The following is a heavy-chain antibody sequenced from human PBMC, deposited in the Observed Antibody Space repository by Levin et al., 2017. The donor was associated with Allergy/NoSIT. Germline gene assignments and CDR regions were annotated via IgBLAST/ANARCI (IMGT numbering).Heavy chain of an antibody. CDR2: ISSSSSYI. D-gene: IGHD3-22*01. CDR1: GFTFSSYS. CDR3: AREGYYDSRLVLEYFDL. V-gene: IGHV3-21*01. J-gene: IGHJ2*01. Sequence: ASVKVSCAASGFTFSSYSMNWVRQAPGKGLEWVSSISSSSSYIYYADSVKGRFTISRDNAKNSLYLQMNSLRAEDTAVYYCAREGYYDSRLVLEYFDLWGRGTLVTVSS.